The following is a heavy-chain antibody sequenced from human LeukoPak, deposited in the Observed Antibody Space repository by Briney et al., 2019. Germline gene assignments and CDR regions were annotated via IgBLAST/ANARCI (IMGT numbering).Heavy chain of an antibody. CDR1: GFTFSSYE. Sequence: GGSLRLSCAASGFTFSSYEMNWVRQAPGKGLEWVSYISSSGSTIYYADSVKGRFTISRDNSKNTLYLQMNSLRAEDTALYYCAKDDSRTWSAFDYWGQGTLVTVSS. CDR2: ISSSGSTI. J-gene: IGHJ4*02. D-gene: IGHD6-13*01. V-gene: IGHV3-48*03. CDR3: AKDDSRTWSAFDY.